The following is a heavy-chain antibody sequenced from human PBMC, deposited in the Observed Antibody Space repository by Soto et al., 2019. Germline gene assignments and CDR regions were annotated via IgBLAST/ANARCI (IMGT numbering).Heavy chain of an antibody. Sequence: TLSLTCAVSVGSISSGDNYWSWVLQPPGKGLEWIGYMYYSGTTYYNPSLKSRVTISVDTSENQFSLKVNSVTAADTAVYYCARALIQLWPHYYYGMDVWGQGTTVTVSS. CDR1: VGSISSGDNY. D-gene: IGHD5-18*01. V-gene: IGHV4-30-4*01. CDR3: ARALIQLWPHYYYGMDV. J-gene: IGHJ6*02. CDR2: MYYSGTT.